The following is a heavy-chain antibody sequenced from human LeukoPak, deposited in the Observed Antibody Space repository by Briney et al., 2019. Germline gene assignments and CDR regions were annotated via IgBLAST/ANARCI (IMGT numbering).Heavy chain of an antibody. D-gene: IGHD4-17*01. CDR1: GLAFSRHA. J-gene: IGHJ4*02. CDR2: FGGSGGGSKT. V-gene: IGHV3-23*01. CDR3: ATVSEPPTVTPFDY. Sequence: GGSLRLSCAASGLAFSRHAMTWVRQAPGKGLEWVSSFGGSGGGSKTYYADSVKGRFTISRDNSKSVVFLHLNSLSAEDTAVYYCATVSEPPTVTPFDYWGQGTMVVVSS.